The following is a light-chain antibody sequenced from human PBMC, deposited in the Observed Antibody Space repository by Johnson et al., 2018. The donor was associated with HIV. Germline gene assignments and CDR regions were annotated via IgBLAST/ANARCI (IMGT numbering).Light chain of an antibody. J-gene: IGLJ1*01. CDR3: ATWDRSLSAGGV. V-gene: IGLV1-51*02. CDR2: ENT. Sequence: QSVLTQPPSVSAAPGQKVTISCSGSSSNIGNNYVSWYRQLPGTAPKLLIYENTQRPSGIPDRFSGSKSGASATLGITGLQTRDEADYYCATWDRSLSAGGVFGTGTKVTVL. CDR1: SSNIGNNY.